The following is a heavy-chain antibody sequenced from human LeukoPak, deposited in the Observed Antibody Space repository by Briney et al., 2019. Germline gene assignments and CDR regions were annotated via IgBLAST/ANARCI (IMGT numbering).Heavy chain of an antibody. CDR1: GFTFSSYS. CDR3: ASGDNYYDPFDY. V-gene: IGHV3-21*01. CDR2: ISSSSSYI. D-gene: IGHD3-22*01. J-gene: IGHJ4*02. Sequence: EGSLRLSCAASGFTFSSYSMNWVRQAPGKGLEWVSSISSSSSYIYYADSVKGRFTISRDNAKNSLYLQMNSLRAEDTAVYYCASGDNYYDPFDYWGQGTLVTVSS.